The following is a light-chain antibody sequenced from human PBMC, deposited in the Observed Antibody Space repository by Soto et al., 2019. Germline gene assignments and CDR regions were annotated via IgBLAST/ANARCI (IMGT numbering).Light chain of an antibody. J-gene: IGKJ3*01. Sequence: EIVLTQSPGTLFLSPGERATLSCRASQSVSDSYLAWYQQKPGQAPRLLIYASSRATGIPDRFSGSGSGTXXXXXXXXXXXXXXAVYYCQHYGTSALFGPGTKVDIK. V-gene: IGKV3-20*01. CDR3: QHYGTSAL. CDR1: QSVSDSY. CDR2: AS.